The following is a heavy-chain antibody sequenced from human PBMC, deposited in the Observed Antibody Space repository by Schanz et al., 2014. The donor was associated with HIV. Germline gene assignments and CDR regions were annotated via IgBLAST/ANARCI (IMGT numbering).Heavy chain of an antibody. V-gene: IGHV1-18*01. Sequence: QVQLVQSGAEVKKPGASVTVSCKASGYTFTNYVINWVRQAPGQGLEWMGWISGYIGNTNYAQNLQGRVTMTADTFTSTAYMELRSLTSDDTAVYYCARGYCSGGTCYSGDYWGQGTLVTVSS. D-gene: IGHD2-15*01. J-gene: IGHJ4*02. CDR3: ARGYCSGGTCYSGDY. CDR2: ISGYIGNT. CDR1: GYTFTNYV.